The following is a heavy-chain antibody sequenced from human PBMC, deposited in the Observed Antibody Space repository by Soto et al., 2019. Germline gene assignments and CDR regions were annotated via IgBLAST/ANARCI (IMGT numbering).Heavy chain of an antibody. Sequence: PVGSLRLSCAASGLTFNLYNMNWVRQAPGKGLEWVSSISSSNAYIHYADSVRGRFTISRDNDKKSVELQMNSLRVEDTAVYYCVSPATHGRKYYFQWWGHGTLVTVSS. V-gene: IGHV3-21*01. CDR2: ISSSNAYI. J-gene: IGHJ4*01. CDR1: GLTFNLYN. CDR3: VSPATHGRKYYFQW.